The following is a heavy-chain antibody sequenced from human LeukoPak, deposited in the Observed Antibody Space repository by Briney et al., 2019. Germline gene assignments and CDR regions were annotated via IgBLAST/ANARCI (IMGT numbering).Heavy chain of an antibody. CDR3: ARYSGSYEVNYYYYYGMDV. CDR2: IKQDGSEK. CDR1: GFTFTNAW. V-gene: IGHV3-7*03. D-gene: IGHD1-26*01. Sequence: PGGSLRLSCAASGFTFTNAWMNWVRQAPGKGLEWVANIKQDGSEKYYVDSVKGRFTISRDNAKNSLYLQMNSLRAEDTAVYYCARYSGSYEVNYYYYYGMDVWGQGTTVTVSS. J-gene: IGHJ6*02.